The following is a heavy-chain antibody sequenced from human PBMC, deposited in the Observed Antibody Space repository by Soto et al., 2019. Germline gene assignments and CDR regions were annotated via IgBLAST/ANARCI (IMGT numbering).Heavy chain of an antibody. CDR2: MNPNSGNT. CDR1: GYTFTSYD. CDR3: ARATNYCSSTSGYLGIMDV. J-gene: IGHJ6*02. D-gene: IGHD2-2*01. Sequence: QVQLVQSGAEVKKPGASVKVSCKASGYTFTSYDINWVRQATGQGLEWLGWMNPNSGNTGYAQKFQGRVTMTRNTAISTAYMELSSLRSEDTAVYYCARATNYCSSTSGYLGIMDVWGQGTTVTVSS. V-gene: IGHV1-8*01.